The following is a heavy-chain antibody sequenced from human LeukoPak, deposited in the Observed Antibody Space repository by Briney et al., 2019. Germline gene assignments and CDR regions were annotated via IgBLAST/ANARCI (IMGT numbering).Heavy chain of an antibody. D-gene: IGHD6-13*01. Sequence: SETLSLTCTVSGGSISSSSYYWGWIRQPPGKGLEWIGTIYHSGSTYYNPSLKSRVTISVDTSKNQFSLKLSSATAADTAVYYCARGYSSSWYFNWFDPWGQGTLVTVSS. CDR3: ARGYSSSWYFNWFDP. CDR2: IYHSGST. J-gene: IGHJ5*02. CDR1: GGSISSSSYY. V-gene: IGHV4-39*07.